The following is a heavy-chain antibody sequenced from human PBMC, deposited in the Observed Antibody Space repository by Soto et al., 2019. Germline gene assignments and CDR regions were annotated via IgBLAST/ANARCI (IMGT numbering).Heavy chain of an antibody. Sequence: GGSLRLSCAASGFTFNNYAMHWVRQAPGKGLEWVAVISYDGSKEFYADSVKGRFTISRDNSKNTLYLQMNSLRAEDTAVYYCARDRVTYFDFWSGYSPMDFWGHGTTVTVSS. J-gene: IGHJ6*02. CDR3: ARDRVTYFDFWSGYSPMDF. V-gene: IGHV3-30-3*01. CDR2: ISYDGSKE. CDR1: GFTFNNYA. D-gene: IGHD3-3*01.